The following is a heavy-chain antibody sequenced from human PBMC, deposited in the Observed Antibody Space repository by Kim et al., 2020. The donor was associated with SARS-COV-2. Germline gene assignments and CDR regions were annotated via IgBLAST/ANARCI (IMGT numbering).Heavy chain of an antibody. J-gene: IGHJ6*02. V-gene: IGHV3-49*04. CDR2: IRSKTYGGSP. Sequence: GSLRLSCTTSGFTFGDYAMSWVRQAPGKGLEWVGFIRSKTYGGSPEYAASVKGRFTISRDDSKSIAYLQMNSLKTEDTAVYYCSPHGAAKDFYYYYGMDVWGQGTTVTVSS. CDR1: GFTFGDYA. CDR3: SPHGAAKDFYYYYGMDV. D-gene: IGHD2-15*01.